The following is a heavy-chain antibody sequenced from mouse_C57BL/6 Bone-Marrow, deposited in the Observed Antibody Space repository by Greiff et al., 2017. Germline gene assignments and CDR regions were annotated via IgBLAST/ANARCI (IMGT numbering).Heavy chain of an antibody. V-gene: IGHV1-20*01. Sequence: EVQLVESGPELVKPGDSVKISCKASGYSFTGYFMNWVMQSHGKSLEWIGRINPYNGDTFYNKKFKGKATLTVDKSSSTAHMELRSLTSEDSAVYYCARGTLWYYFDYWGQGTTLTVSS. D-gene: IGHD1-1*02. CDR2: INPYNGDT. J-gene: IGHJ2*01. CDR3: ARGTLWYYFDY. CDR1: GYSFTGYF.